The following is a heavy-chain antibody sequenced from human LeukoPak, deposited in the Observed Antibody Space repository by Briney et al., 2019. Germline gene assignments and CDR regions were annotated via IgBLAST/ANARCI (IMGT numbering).Heavy chain of an antibody. CDR2: IYYSGST. V-gene: IGHV4-39*07. CDR3: ARGLNALSFDY. Sequence: SETLSLTCTVSGGSISSSSYYWGWIRQPPGKGLEWIGSIYYSGSTYYNPSLKSRVTISVDTSKNQFSLKLSSVTAADTAVYYCARGLNALSFDYWGQGTLVTVSS. CDR1: GGSISSSSYY. D-gene: IGHD4/OR15-4a*01. J-gene: IGHJ4*02.